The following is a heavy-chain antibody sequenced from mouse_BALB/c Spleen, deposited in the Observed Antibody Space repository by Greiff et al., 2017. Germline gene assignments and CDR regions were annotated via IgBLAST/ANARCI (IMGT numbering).Heavy chain of an antibody. CDR3: ARHGNYDY. J-gene: IGHJ3*01. Sequence: EVHLVESGGDLVKPGGSLKLSCAASGFTFSSYGMSWVRQTPDKRLEWVATISSGGSYTYYPDSVKGRFTISRDNAKNTLYLQMSSLKSEDTAMYYCARHGNYDYWGQGTLVTVSA. CDR2: ISSGGSYT. CDR1: GFTFSSYG. V-gene: IGHV5-6*01. D-gene: IGHD2-1*01.